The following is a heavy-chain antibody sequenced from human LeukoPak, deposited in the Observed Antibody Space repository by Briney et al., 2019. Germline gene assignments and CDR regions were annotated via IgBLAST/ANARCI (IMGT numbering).Heavy chain of an antibody. V-gene: IGHV4-39*01. D-gene: IGHD6-13*01. CDR1: GDSISNSGYY. Sequence: SETLSLTCTVSGDSISNSGYYWDWIRQSPGKGLEWLGSINHSGTTYYEPSLKSRVTISVDASKNQFSLKLSSVTAADTTIYYCARKKLVARGYFDFWGRGIPVTVSS. J-gene: IGHJ4*02. CDR2: INHSGTT. CDR3: ARKKLVARGYFDF.